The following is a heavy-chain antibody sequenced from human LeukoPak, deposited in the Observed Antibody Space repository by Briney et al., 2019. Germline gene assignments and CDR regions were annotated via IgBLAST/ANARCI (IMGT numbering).Heavy chain of an antibody. CDR2: IYYSGST. Sequence: PSETLSLTCTVSGGSISSGHYYWSWIRQHPGKGLEWIGYIYYSGSTNYNASLKSRVTISVDTSKNQFSLKLSSVTAADTAVYYCARQTPYYCGGDCSYGMDVWGQGTTATVSS. CDR1: GGSISSGHYY. CDR3: ARQTPYYCGGDCSYGMDV. V-gene: IGHV4-30-4*08. D-gene: IGHD2-21*02. J-gene: IGHJ6*02.